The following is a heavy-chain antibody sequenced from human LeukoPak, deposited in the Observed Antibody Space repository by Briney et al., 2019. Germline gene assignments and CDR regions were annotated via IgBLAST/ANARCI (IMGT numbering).Heavy chain of an antibody. J-gene: IGHJ4*02. Sequence: GGSLRLSCAASGFTFRNYGMHWVRQAPGKGLEWAAVISNDGSNEYYAKSVKGRSSISRDNPKNTLYLQMNSLRAEDTAVYYCAKDEDYGGNSGFDYWGQGTLVTVSS. CDR1: GFTFRNYG. V-gene: IGHV3-30*18. D-gene: IGHD4-23*01. CDR2: ISNDGSNE. CDR3: AKDEDYGGNSGFDY.